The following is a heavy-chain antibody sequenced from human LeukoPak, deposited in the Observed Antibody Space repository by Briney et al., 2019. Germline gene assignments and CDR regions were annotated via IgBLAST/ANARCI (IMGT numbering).Heavy chain of an antibody. CDR2: IYPGDSDT. CDR1: GYSFTSYW. D-gene: IGHD3-3*01. J-gene: IGHJ6*02. V-gene: IGHV5-51*01. Sequence: PGESLKTSCKGSGYSFTSYWIGWVRQMPGKGLEWMGIIYPGDSDTTYSPSFQGQVTISADKSISTAYLQWSSLKASDTAMYYCARQRTIFGVASPNDYYYGMDVWGQGTTVTVSS. CDR3: ARQRTIFGVASPNDYYYGMDV.